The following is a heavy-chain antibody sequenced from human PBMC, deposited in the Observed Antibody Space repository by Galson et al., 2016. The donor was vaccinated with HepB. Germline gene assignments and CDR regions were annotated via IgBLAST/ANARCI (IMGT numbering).Heavy chain of an antibody. Sequence: CAISGDSVSTNSGAWNWIRRSPSRGLEWLGRTYYRSKWWNAYALSVKSRITINPDTSKNQISLQLNSVTPEDTAVYYCARAEANWDGGGDNWFDPWGQGTLVTVSS. CDR1: GDSVSTNSGA. CDR2: TYYRSKWWN. CDR3: ARAEANWDGGGDNWFDP. V-gene: IGHV6-1*01. J-gene: IGHJ5*02. D-gene: IGHD2-21*01.